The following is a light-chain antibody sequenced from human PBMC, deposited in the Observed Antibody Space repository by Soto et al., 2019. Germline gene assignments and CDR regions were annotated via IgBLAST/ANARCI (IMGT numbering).Light chain of an antibody. CDR1: QSVGSTY. J-gene: IGKJ4*01. CDR3: QHFGSSLLT. V-gene: IGKV3-20*01. Sequence: EIVLTQSPGTLPLSPGERATLSCRASQSVGSTYLAWYQQNPGQAPRLLIYGASSRATGIPDGFSGSGSGTNFPLTISRLEPEDFAVYYCQHFGSSLLTFGGGTTVEIK. CDR2: GAS.